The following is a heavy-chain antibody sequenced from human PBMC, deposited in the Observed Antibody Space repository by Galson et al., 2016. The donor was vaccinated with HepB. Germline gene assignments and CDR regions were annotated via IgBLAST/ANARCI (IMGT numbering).Heavy chain of an antibody. J-gene: IGHJ5*02. CDR2: KYSSKST. Sequence: TLSLTCTVSGGSMSSDDYYWSWIRQHPGKGLEWIGFKYSSKSTYYNPSLKSRVTISVDMSKNQFSLKLSSVTAADTAVYYCARGEYSSSAWIDPWGQGTLVTVSS. CDR1: GGSMSSDDYY. CDR3: ARGEYSSSAWIDP. D-gene: IGHD6-6*01. V-gene: IGHV4-31*03.